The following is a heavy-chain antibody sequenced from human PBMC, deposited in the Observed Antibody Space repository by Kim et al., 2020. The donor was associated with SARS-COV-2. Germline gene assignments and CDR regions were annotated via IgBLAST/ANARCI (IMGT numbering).Heavy chain of an antibody. CDR1: GYTFTSYG. J-gene: IGHJ3*02. CDR3: ARVQTPYYDILTGYYRDAFDI. Sequence: ASVKVSCKASGYTFTSYGISWVRQAPGQGLEWMGWISAYNGNTNYAQKLQGRVTMTTDTSTSTAYMELRSLRSDDTAVYYCARVQTPYYDILTGYYRDAFDIWGQGTMVTVSS. D-gene: IGHD3-9*01. CDR2: ISAYNGNT. V-gene: IGHV1-18*01.